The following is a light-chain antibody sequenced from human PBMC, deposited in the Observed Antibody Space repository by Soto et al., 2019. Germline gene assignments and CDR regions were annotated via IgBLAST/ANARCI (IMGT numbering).Light chain of an antibody. CDR1: QSVSSY. V-gene: IGKV3-11*01. CDR3: QQRSNWPWGLT. CDR2: DAS. Sequence: EIVLTQSPATLSLSPGERATLSCRASQSVSSYLAWYQQKPGQAPRLLIYDASNRATGIPARFSGSGSGTDVTLTISSLVPEDFAVYYCQQRSNWPWGLTFGGGTKVEIK. J-gene: IGKJ4*01.